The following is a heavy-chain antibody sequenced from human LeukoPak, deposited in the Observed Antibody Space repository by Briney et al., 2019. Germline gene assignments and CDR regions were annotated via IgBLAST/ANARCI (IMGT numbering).Heavy chain of an antibody. CDR2: IYYSGST. CDR1: GGSISSYY. CDR3: ARLGYCSSTSCYYSSNYYYYGMDV. J-gene: IGHJ6*02. Sequence: SETLSLTCTISGGSISSYYWSWIRQPPGKGLEWIGYIYYSGSTNYNPSLKSRVTISVDTSKNQFSLKLSSVTAADTAVYYCARLGYCSSTSCYYSSNYYYYGMDVWGQGTTVTVSS. D-gene: IGHD2-2*01. V-gene: IGHV4-59*01.